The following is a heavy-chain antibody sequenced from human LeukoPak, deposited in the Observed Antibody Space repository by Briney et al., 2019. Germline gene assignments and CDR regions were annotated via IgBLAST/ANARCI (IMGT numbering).Heavy chain of an antibody. CDR1: GFTFSDYY. J-gene: IGHJ6*02. V-gene: IGHV3-11*01. Sequence: GGSLRLSCAASGFTFSDYYMSWIRQAPGKGLEWVSYISSSGSTIYYADSVKGRFTISRDSAKNSLYLQMNSLRAEDTAVYYCARAAERYYYYYGMDVWGQGTTVTVSS. CDR3: ARAAERYYYYYGMDV. CDR2: ISSSGSTI. D-gene: IGHD1-1*01.